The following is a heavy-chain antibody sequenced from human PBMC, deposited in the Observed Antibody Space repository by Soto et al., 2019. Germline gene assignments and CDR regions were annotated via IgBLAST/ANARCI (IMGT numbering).Heavy chain of an antibody. Sequence: HPGGSLRLSCAASGFTFSSYAMSWVRQAPGKGLEWVSTISGSGGSTYYADSVKGRFTISRDNSKNTLYLQMNSLRAEDTAVYYCAKGSNGGYGGGLASYYFDYWGQGTLVTVSS. CDR3: AKGSNGGYGGGLASYYFDY. CDR2: ISGSGGST. V-gene: IGHV3-23*01. CDR1: GFTFSSYA. J-gene: IGHJ4*02. D-gene: IGHD5-12*01.